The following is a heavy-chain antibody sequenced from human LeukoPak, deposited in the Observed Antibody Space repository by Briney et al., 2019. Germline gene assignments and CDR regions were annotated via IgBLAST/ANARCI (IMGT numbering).Heavy chain of an antibody. V-gene: IGHV1-24*01. CDR2: FDPEDGET. CDR3: ATSYRGGYDSSGYYYIFDY. J-gene: IGHJ4*02. Sequence: ASVKVSCKVSGYTLTELSMHRVRQAPGKGLEWMGGFDPEDGETIYAQKFQGRVTMTEDTSTDTAYMELSSLRSEDTAVYYCATSYRGGYDSSGYYYIFDYWGQGTLVTVSS. CDR1: GYTLTELS. D-gene: IGHD3-22*01.